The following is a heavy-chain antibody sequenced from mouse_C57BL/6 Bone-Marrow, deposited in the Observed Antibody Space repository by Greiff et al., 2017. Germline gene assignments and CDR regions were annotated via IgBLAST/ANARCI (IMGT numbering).Heavy chain of an antibody. CDR2: ISNLAYSI. CDR1: GFTFSDYG. D-gene: IGHD2-3*01. Sequence: EVQLVESGGGLVQPGGSLKLSCAASGFTFSDYGMAWVRQAPRKGPEWVAFISNLAYSIYYADTVTGRFTISRENAKNTLYLEMSSLRSEDTAMYYCARQDDGYPYYYAMDYWGQGTSVTVSS. V-gene: IGHV5-15*01. J-gene: IGHJ4*01. CDR3: ARQDDGYPYYYAMDY.